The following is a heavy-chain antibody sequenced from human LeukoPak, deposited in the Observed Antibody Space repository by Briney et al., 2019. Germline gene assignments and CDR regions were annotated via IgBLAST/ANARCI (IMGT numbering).Heavy chain of an antibody. CDR3: ARDLT. J-gene: IGHJ5*02. CDR2: IYSDGDS. V-gene: IGHV3-53*01. Sequence: GGSLRLSCAASGFTISTNHMTWVRQAPGKGLEWVSVIYSDGDSYYADSVKGRFTISRDNSKNTLYLQMNSLRAEDTAVYYCARDLTWGQGTLVTVSS. CDR1: GFTISTNH.